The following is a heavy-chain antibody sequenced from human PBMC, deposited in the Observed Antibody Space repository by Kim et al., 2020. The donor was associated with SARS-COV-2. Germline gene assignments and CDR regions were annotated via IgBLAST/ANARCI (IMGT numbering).Heavy chain of an antibody. CDR3: ARYLVTLDY. J-gene: IGHJ4*02. Sequence: SETLSLTCAVYGGSFSGYYWSWIRQPPGKGLEWIGEINHSGSTNYNPSLKSRVTISVDTSKNQFSLKLSSVTAADTAVYYCARYLVTLDYWGQGTLVTVSS. CDR2: INHSGST. V-gene: IGHV4-34*01. CDR1: GGSFSGYY. D-gene: IGHD3-9*01.